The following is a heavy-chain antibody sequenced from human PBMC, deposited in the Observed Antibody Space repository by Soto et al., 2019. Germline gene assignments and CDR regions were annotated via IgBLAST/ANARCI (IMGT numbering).Heavy chain of an antibody. V-gene: IGHV3-23*01. CDR1: GFTFSSYA. Sequence: EVQLLESGGGLVQPGGSLRLSCAACGFTFSSYAMSWIRQAPGKGLEWVSAISGSGGSTYYADSVKGRFTISRDNSKNTLYLQMNSLRAEDTAVYYCAKGQDSSGWYDAIGDYWGQGTLVTVSS. J-gene: IGHJ4*02. D-gene: IGHD6-19*01. CDR2: ISGSGGST. CDR3: AKGQDSSGWYDAIGDY.